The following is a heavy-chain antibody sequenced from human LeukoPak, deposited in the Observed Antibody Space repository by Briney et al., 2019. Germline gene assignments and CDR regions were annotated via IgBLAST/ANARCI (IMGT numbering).Heavy chain of an antibody. CDR2: SNQSGSS. D-gene: IGHD1-26*01. CDR3: ARWERGVFDY. CDR1: GGSFSGHY. V-gene: IGHV4-34*01. J-gene: IGHJ4*02. Sequence: SETLSLTCAVRGGSFSGHYWNWIRQRPGKGLEWIGQSNQSGSSKYNPSLKSRVTISVDTSNNQFSLKLTSGAAAETALYSCARWERGVFDYWGQGTLVSVSS.